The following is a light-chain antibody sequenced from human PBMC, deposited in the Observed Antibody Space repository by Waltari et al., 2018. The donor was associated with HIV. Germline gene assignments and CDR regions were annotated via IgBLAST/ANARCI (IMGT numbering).Light chain of an antibody. Sequence: QSALPQPASVSGSPGQSITIPCTGTSSHLGTYSLLSWYQNHPGKAPKLMIYEGNKRPSGVSNRFSGSKSGNTASLTISGLQAEDEADYYCSSYTSFSTVLFGGGTKLTVL. CDR3: SSYTSFSTVL. V-gene: IGLV2-23*01. CDR2: EGN. CDR1: SSHLGTYSL. J-gene: IGLJ2*01.